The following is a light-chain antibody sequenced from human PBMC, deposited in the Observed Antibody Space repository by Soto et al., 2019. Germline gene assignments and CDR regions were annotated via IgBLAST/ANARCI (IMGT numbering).Light chain of an antibody. V-gene: IGKV3-15*01. Sequence: EIGMTQSPATLSVSPGGRATLSCRASRSISDTLAWYQQKLGQAPRLLISGASTGATGIPARFSGSGSGTDFTLTINSLQSEDSAVYYCQQYGSSGTFGQGTKVDIK. CDR2: GAS. J-gene: IGKJ1*01. CDR1: RSISDT. CDR3: QQYGSSGT.